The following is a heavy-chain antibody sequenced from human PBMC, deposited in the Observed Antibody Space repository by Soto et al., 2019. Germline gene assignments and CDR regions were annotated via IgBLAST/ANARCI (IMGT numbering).Heavy chain of an antibody. CDR1: GYTFTSYG. V-gene: IGHV1-18*01. D-gene: IGHD3-10*01. Sequence: QVQLVQSGAEVKKPGASVKVSCKASGYTFTSYGISWVRQAPGQGLEWRGWISAYNGNTNYAQKLQGRVTMTTDTSTSTAYTALRSLGSAATAVYYCPRDLHGDPYYWGQGTLVTVPS. J-gene: IGHJ4*02. CDR2: ISAYNGNT. CDR3: PRDLHGDPYY.